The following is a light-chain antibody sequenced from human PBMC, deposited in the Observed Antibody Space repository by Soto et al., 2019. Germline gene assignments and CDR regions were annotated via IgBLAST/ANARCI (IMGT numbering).Light chain of an antibody. CDR3: QQRSNWPRRLT. Sequence: EIVLTQSTATLSLSPGERATLSCRASQSVSSYLAWYQQKPGQAPRLLIYDASNRATGIPARFSGSGAGTDFTLTISRLEPEDFAVYYCQQRSNWPRRLTFGGGTKVEIK. CDR1: QSVSSY. CDR2: DAS. J-gene: IGKJ4*01. V-gene: IGKV3-11*01.